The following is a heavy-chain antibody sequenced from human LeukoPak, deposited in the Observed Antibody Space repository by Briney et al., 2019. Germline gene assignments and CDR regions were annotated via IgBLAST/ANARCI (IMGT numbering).Heavy chain of an antibody. CDR1: GFTFDDYA. Sequence: PGGSLRLSCAASGFTFDDYAMHWVRQAPGKGLEWVSGISWNSGSIGYADSVKGRFTISRDNAKNSLYLQMNSLRAEDTALYYCAKDKQASDYCGSGYLFDYWGQGTLVTVSS. V-gene: IGHV3-9*01. CDR3: AKDKQASDYCGSGYLFDY. CDR2: ISWNSGSI. J-gene: IGHJ4*02. D-gene: IGHD3-10*01.